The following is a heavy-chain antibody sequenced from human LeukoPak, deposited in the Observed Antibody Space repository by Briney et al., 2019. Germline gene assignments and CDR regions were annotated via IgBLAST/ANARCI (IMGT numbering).Heavy chain of an antibody. CDR3: ATDTTGGSYCDN. V-gene: IGHV1-18*01. CDR1: GYTFRSYG. J-gene: IGHJ4*02. CDR2: ISTYSGNT. Sequence: GASVKVSRKASGYTFRSYGISWVRQAPGQGLEWVGWISTYSGNTKYAQKFQGRVTMTTDTSTSTAYMELRSLRSDDTAVYFCATDTTGGSYCDNWGQGSLVTVSS. D-gene: IGHD1-26*01.